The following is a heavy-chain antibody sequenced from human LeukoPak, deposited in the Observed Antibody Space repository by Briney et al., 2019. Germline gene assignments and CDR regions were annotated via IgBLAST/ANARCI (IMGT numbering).Heavy chain of an antibody. D-gene: IGHD3-10*01. CDR3: ARMVYYGSGSSRRNWFDP. J-gene: IGHJ5*02. Sequence: SETLSLTCTVSGASISSGSYYWSWIRQPAGKELEWIGRIYTSGITKYNPSVESRVTISADTSKNQFSLELISVTAADTAVSYCARMVYYGSGSSRRNWFDPWGQGTLVTVSS. CDR2: IYTSGIT. V-gene: IGHV4-61*02. CDR1: GASISSGSYY.